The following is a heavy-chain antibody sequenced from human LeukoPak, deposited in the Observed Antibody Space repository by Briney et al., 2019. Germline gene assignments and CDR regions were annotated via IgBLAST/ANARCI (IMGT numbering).Heavy chain of an antibody. CDR2: FSGSGGST. V-gene: IGHV3-23*01. D-gene: IGHD3-22*01. Sequence: GGSLRLSCAASGFTFSIYAMSWVRQAPGKGLEGVSTFSGSGGSTYYADSVRGRFTISRDNSKNTLYLQMNSLRAEDTAVYYCARGGHSSAFFDYWGQGTLVTVSS. J-gene: IGHJ4*02. CDR1: GFTFSIYA. CDR3: ARGGHSSAFFDY.